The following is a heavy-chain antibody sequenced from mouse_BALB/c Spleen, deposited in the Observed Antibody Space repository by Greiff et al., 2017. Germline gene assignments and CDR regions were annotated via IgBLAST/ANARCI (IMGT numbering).Heavy chain of an antibody. CDR3: AKHGNRSFAY. CDR1: GFSLTSYG. Sequence: QVQLKQSGPGLVQPSQSLSITCTVSGFSLTSYGVHWVRQSPGKGLEWLGVIWSGGSTDYNAAFISRLSISKDNSKSQVFLKLNSLQTDDTATYYCAKHGNRSFAYWGQGTLVTVSA. D-gene: IGHD2-14*01. J-gene: IGHJ3*01. CDR2: IWSGGST. V-gene: IGHV2-2*01.